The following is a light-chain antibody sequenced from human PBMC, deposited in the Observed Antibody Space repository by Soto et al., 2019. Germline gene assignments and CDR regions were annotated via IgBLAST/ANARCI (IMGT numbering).Light chain of an antibody. CDR2: AAS. J-gene: IGKJ5*01. CDR3: QQYDYLVT. V-gene: IGKV1-33*01. CDR1: QSIRNY. Sequence: DIQMTQSPTSLSASVGDRLAITFRASQSIRNYLNWYQQKPGEAPKLLIYAASSLETGFPSRFSGTGSGTHFSFSISSLQPEDFATYYCQQYDYLVTFGQGTRLENK.